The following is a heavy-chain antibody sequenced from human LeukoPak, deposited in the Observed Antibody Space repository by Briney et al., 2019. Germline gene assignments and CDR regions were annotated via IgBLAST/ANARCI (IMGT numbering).Heavy chain of an antibody. J-gene: IGHJ4*02. CDR3: ARLATVTTNDY. D-gene: IGHD4-17*01. V-gene: IGHV3-48*01. CDR2: IHESSGDV. Sequence: GGSLRLSCVASGFDFSKYNMNWVRQVPGKGLEWVSCIHESSGDVYYADSVKGRFTISRDNARNSLSLQMNSLRAEDTAVYYCARLATVTTNDYWGQGTLVTVSS. CDR1: GFDFSKYN.